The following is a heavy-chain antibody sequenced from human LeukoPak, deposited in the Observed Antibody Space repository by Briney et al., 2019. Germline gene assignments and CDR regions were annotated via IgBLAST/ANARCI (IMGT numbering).Heavy chain of an antibody. D-gene: IGHD4-23*01. CDR1: GGSIRSYY. V-gene: IGHV4-59*01. J-gene: IGHJ6*02. Sequence: PSETLSLTCTVSGGSIRSYYWSWIRQPPGKGLEWIGYIYFSGDTNYNPSLKSRLTISVDTSRNQFSLSLDSVTAADTAVYYCARDRGQLGRPYYYGMDVWGQGTTVTVSS. CDR3: ARDRGQLGRPYYYGMDV. CDR2: IYFSGDT.